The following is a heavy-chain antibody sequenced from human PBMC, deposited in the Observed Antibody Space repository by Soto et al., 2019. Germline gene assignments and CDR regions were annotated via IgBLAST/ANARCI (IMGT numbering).Heavy chain of an antibody. V-gene: IGHV1-8*01. Sequence: QVRLVPSGAEVKKPGASVTVSCKASGYTFTSYDINWVRQATGQGLDWMGWMNPNSGNTGYAQKFQGRVTMTRNTSISTAYMELSSLRSEDKAVYYCARELVPAAMGYYYGMDVWGQGTTVTVSS. CDR1: GYTFTSYD. CDR2: MNPNSGNT. D-gene: IGHD2-2*01. CDR3: ARELVPAAMGYYYGMDV. J-gene: IGHJ6*02.